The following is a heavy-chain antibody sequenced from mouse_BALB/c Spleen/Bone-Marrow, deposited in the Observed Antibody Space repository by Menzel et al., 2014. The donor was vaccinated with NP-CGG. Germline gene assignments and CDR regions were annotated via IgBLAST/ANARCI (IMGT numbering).Heavy chain of an antibody. CDR1: GFTFSDFY. D-gene: IGHD4-1*01. J-gene: IGHJ2*01. CDR2: SRNKANDYTT. Sequence: DVQLVEFGGGLAQPGGSLRLSCATSGFTFSDFYMEWVRQPPGKRLEWIAASRNKANDYTTEHSASVKGRFIVSRDTSQSILYLQMNALRPEDTAIYYCARGEPETGSFDYWGQGTTLTVSS. V-gene: IGHV7-1*02. CDR3: ARGEPETGSFDY.